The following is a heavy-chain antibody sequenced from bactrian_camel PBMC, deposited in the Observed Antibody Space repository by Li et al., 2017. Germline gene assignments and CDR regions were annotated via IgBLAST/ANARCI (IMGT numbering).Heavy chain of an antibody. Sequence: VQLVESGGGLVKPGGSLRLSCATSGFPFSSAAMSWVRQAPGKGLEWVSTINSGGGATSYAPSMKGRFTISRDNAKNTVYLQVNSLKPEDTAVYYCARGGHNDDDYWGQGTQVTVS. V-gene: IGHV3S40*01. J-gene: IGHJ4*01. CDR1: GFPFSSAA. CDR2: INSGGGAT. CDR3: ARGGHNDDDY. D-gene: IGHD2*01.